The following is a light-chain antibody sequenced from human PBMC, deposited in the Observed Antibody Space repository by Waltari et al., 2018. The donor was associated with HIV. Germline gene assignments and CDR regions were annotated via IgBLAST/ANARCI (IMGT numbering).Light chain of an antibody. V-gene: IGLV3-19*01. J-gene: IGLJ2*01. CDR3: NSRDNSVHHVV. Sequence: SSELTQDPAVSVALGQTVRITCQGDSLSNYYASWYPQKPGQAPVLVFYGKDSRPSGIPDRFAGSSSGTTASLTITGAQAEDEADYYCNSRDNSVHHVVFGGGTHLTVL. CDR2: GKD. CDR1: SLSNYY.